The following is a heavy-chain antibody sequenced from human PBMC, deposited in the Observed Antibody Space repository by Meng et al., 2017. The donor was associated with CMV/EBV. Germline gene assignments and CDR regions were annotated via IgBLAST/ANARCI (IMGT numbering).Heavy chain of an antibody. CDR1: GFTFSSYD. J-gene: IGHJ5*02. Sequence: GESLKISCAACGFTFSSYDMHWVRQATGKGLEWVSAIGTAGDTYYPGSVKGQFTISRENAKNSLYLQMNSLRAEDTAVYYCAREVGYSYGDNWFDPWGQGTLVTVSS. CDR2: IGTAGDT. V-gene: IGHV3-13*03. CDR3: AREVGYSYGDNWFDP. D-gene: IGHD5-18*01.